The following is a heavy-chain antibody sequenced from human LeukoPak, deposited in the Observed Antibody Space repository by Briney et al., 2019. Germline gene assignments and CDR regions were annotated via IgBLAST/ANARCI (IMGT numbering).Heavy chain of an antibody. J-gene: IGHJ4*02. CDR2: INTNNGGA. Sequence: ASVKVSCKASGYTFTASYMYWVRQAPGQGPEWVAWINTNNGGAKYAQNLQGRVTVTRDTSISTVYMELNSLRSDDTAVYYCARDLGGSHDYWGQGTPVTVSS. CDR1: GYTFTASY. V-gene: IGHV1-2*02. CDR3: ARDLGGSHDY. D-gene: IGHD2-15*01.